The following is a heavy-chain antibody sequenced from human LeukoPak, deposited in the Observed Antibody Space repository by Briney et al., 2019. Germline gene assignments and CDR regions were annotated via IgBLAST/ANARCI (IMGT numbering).Heavy chain of an antibody. J-gene: IGHJ4*02. CDR2: INHSGST. D-gene: IGHD1-26*01. CDR1: GGSFSGYY. Sequence: SETLSLTCAVYGGSFSGYYWSWIRQPPGKGLEWIGEINHSGSTNYNPSLKSRVTISVDTSKNQFSLKLSSVTAADTAVYYCARSGSYSSFSDYWGQGTLVTVSS. CDR3: ARSGSYSSFSDY. V-gene: IGHV4-34*01.